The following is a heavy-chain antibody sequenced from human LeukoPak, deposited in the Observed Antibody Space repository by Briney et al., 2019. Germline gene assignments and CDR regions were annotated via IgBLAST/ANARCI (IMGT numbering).Heavy chain of an antibody. CDR1: GGSISSGGYY. D-gene: IGHD3-10*01. V-gene: IGHV4-31*03. CDR2: IYYSGST. Sequence: PSQTLSLTCTVSGGSISSGGYYWSWIRQHPGKGLEWIGYIYYSGSTYYNPSLKSRVTISVDTSKSQFSLKLSSVTATDTAVYYCARVGSYYGSGTFDYWGQGTLVTVSS. J-gene: IGHJ4*02. CDR3: ARVGSYYGSGTFDY.